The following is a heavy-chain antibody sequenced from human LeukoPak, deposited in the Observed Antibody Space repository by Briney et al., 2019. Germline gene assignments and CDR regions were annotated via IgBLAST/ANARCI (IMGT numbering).Heavy chain of an antibody. CDR3: ARVRGFWDDSSGYPFDY. CDR2: ISYDGSNR. CDR1: GFTFSSYG. J-gene: IGHJ4*02. D-gene: IGHD3-22*01. Sequence: PGRSLRLSCAASGFTFSSYGFHWVRQAPGKGLEWVAVISYDGSNRYYADSVKGRFTISRDNSQNPLYLQMNSLRAEDTAVYYCARVRGFWDDSSGYPFDYWGQGTLVSVST. V-gene: IGHV3-30*03.